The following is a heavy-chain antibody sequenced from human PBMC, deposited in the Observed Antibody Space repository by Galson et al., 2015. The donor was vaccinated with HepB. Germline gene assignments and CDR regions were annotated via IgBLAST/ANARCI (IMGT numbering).Heavy chain of an antibody. CDR2: ITSSSTYT. J-gene: IGHJ6*02. CDR3: ARAGREDLDYDVSSAFMFRGMDV. D-gene: IGHD3-16*01. Sequence: SLRLSCEVSGFTFRDDYMSWVRQAPGKGLEWVAYITSSSTYTNYADSVKGRFTISRDNAKNSLYLQMNSLRVEDTSVYYCARAGREDLDYDVSSAFMFRGMDVWGQGTTVTVSS. CDR1: GFTFRDDY. V-gene: IGHV3-11*06.